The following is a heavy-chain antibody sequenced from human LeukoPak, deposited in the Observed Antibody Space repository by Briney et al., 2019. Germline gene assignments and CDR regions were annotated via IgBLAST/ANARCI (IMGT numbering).Heavy chain of an antibody. CDR1: GDSFIPAV. D-gene: IGHD6-19*01. J-gene: IGHJ4*02. V-gene: IGHV1-69*06. Sequence: ASGDSFIPAVISWVRQAPGQGLEWMGEITPMFGRTNSAQNFQDRVTMTADTSTNTVYMELGSLRSEDTAVYYCARSTHGTRRGWYDYYYFDYWGQGTLVTVSS. CDR3: ARSTHGTRRGWYDYYYFDY. CDR2: ITPMFGRT.